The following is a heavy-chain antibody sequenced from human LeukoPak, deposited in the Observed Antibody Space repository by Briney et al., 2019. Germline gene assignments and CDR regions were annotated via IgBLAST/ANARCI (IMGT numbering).Heavy chain of an antibody. V-gene: IGHV1-18*01. Sequence: ASVKVSCKASGYTFTSYGISWVRQAPGQGLEWMGWMRAYNGKTKYAKKLQGRVTMTTDTSTSTAYMELRSLRSDDTAVYYCARDLGRQWLVYATDWYFDLWGRGTLVTVSS. D-gene: IGHD6-19*01. CDR1: GYTFTSYG. CDR2: MRAYNGKT. J-gene: IGHJ2*01. CDR3: ARDLGRQWLVYATDWYFDL.